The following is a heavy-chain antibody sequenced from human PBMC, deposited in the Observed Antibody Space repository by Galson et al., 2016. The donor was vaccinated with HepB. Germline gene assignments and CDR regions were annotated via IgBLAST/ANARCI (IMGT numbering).Heavy chain of an antibody. D-gene: IGHD5-24*01. V-gene: IGHV4-39*01. CDR3: ASVRWPWVHWFDP. J-gene: IGHJ5*02. CDR2: IFYSGST. Sequence: SETLSLTCTVSNGSVIGSSSSYYWVWIRQSPGKGLEWIGSIFYSGSTHYKASLGNRVTISVDTSKNQFSLRLTSVTAADTAMYYCASVRWPWVHWFDPWGQGILVTVSS. CDR1: NGSVIGSSSSYY.